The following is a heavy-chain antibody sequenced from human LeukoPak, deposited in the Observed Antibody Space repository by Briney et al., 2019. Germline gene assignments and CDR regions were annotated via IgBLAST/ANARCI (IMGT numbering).Heavy chain of an antibody. CDR2: INPSDGST. CDR3: ARERMERGFDP. V-gene: IGHV1-46*01. CDR1: GYTFTSYY. Sequence: GASVKVSCKASGYTFTSYYMHWVRQAPGQGLEWMGIINPSDGSTSYAQKFQGRVTMTRDTSTSTVYMELSSLRSEDTAVYYCARERMERGFDPWGQGTLVTVSS. D-gene: IGHD1-1*01. J-gene: IGHJ5*02.